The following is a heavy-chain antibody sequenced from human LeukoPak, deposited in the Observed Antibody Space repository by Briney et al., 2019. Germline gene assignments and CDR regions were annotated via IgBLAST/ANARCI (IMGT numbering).Heavy chain of an antibody. CDR3: ASLRYGSGSYYS. CDR1: GGSISSGGYY. J-gene: IGHJ4*02. Sequence: SETLSLTCTVSGGSISSGGYYRSWIRQHPGKGLEWIGYIYYSGSTNYNPSLKSRVTISVDTSKNQFSLKLSSVTAADTAVYYCASLRYGSGSYYSWGQGTLVTVSS. D-gene: IGHD3-10*01. V-gene: IGHV4-31*03. CDR2: IYYSGST.